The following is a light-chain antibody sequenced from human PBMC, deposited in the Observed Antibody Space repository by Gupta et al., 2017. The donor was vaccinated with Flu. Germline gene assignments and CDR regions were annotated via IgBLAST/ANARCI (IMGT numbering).Light chain of an antibody. CDR1: NIGSKS. J-gene: IGLJ3*02. V-gene: IGLV3-21*02. CDR2: DDR. CDR3: QVWDSGSDHPV. Sequence: YVLTQPPSVSVAPGQTATITCGGNNIGSKSWHWYQERPGQAPVLVVYDDRARPSGIPDRFSGSNAGDTATLTISRVEGGDEADYFCQVWDSGSDHPVFGGGTKLTVL.